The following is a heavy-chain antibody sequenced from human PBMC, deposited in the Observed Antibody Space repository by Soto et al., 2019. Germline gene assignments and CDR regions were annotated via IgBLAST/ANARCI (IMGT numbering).Heavy chain of an antibody. CDR2: VHYTGSA. V-gene: IGHV4-59*01. CDR1: GDSINNYY. CDR3: AREGASRFRGFDY. D-gene: IGHD2-2*01. J-gene: IGHJ4*02. Sequence: QVQLQESGPGLVKPSETLSLTCSVSGDSINNYYWSWIRQPPGKGLEWIGFVHYTGSANYNPSLKSRVTISVGTSKMQCSLRLSSVTAADSGVYYCAREGASRFRGFDYWGQGTLVTVSS.